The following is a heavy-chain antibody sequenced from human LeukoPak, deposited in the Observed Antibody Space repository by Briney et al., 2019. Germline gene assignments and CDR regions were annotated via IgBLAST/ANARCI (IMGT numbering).Heavy chain of an antibody. D-gene: IGHD6-19*01. Sequence: ASVKVSCKSSGYXFTSHYIHWVRQAPGQGLEWMGIINPSRGSTSYAQKFQGGVTVTRDTSTSTVYMDLSSLGSEDTAVYYCARGYSSGFGNWGQGTLVTVSS. CDR3: ARGYSSGFGN. J-gene: IGHJ4*02. CDR2: INPSRGST. V-gene: IGHV1-46*01. CDR1: GYXFTSHY.